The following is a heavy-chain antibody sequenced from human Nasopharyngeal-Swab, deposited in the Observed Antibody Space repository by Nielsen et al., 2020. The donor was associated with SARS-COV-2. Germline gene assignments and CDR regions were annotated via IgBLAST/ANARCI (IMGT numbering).Heavy chain of an antibody. CDR2: IKQDGSEK. V-gene: IGHV3-7*03. CDR3: ARDSRGYSYGYIYFDY. Sequence: GGSLRLSCAASGFSFSTYWMSWVRQAPGKGLEWVAYIKQDGSEKYYVDSVKGRFTISRDNAKNSLYLQMNSLRAEDTAVYYCARDSRGYSYGYIYFDYWGQGTLVTVSS. J-gene: IGHJ4*02. D-gene: IGHD5-18*01. CDR1: GFSFSTYW.